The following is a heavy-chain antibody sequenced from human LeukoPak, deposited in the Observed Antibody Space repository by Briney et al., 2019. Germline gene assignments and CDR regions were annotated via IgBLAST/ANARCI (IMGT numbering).Heavy chain of an antibody. CDR3: AREGGDSMIQGVIAD. J-gene: IGHJ4*02. D-gene: IGHD3-10*01. CDR1: GFTVSSNY. CDR2: IYAGGAT. Sequence: GGSLRLSCSASGFTVSSNYMSWVRQAQGKGLEWVSVIYAGGATAYAGSVKGRFIISRDNSKNTLYLQMNSLRAEDTALYYCAREGGDSMIQGVIADWGQGTLVTVSS. V-gene: IGHV3-53*01.